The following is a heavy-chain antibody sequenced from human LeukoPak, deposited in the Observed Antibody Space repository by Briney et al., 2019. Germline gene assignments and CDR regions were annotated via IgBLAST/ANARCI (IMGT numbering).Heavy chain of an antibody. CDR1: GFSLSTYF. CDR2: ITNSGRST. V-gene: IGHV3-11*04. CDR3: AREASGYYHVFDS. Sequence: GGSLRLSCEASGFSLSTYFLSWIRQAPGKGLEWVSYITNSGRSTKYADAVKGRFTISRDNAKQSVYLEMTDLRAEDTAVYYCAREASGYYHVFDSWGQGTLVTVFS. D-gene: IGHD3-3*01. J-gene: IGHJ4*02.